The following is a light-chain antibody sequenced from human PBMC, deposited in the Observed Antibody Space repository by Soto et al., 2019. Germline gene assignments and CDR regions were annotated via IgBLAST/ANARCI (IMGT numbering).Light chain of an antibody. Sequence: QSALTQPPSASGSPGQSVTISCTGTSSDIGGYNSVSWYQQHPGKAPRLMIYEVTDRPSGVSNRFSASKSGNTASLTISGLQAEDEADYYCSSYTTTTTVIFGGGTKLTVL. CDR1: SSDIGGYNS. CDR2: EVT. CDR3: SSYTTTTTVI. J-gene: IGLJ2*01. V-gene: IGLV2-14*01.